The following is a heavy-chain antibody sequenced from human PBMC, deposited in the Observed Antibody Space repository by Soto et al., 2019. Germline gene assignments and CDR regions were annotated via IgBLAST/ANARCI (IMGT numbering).Heavy chain of an antibody. J-gene: IGHJ4*02. V-gene: IGHV4-59*01. CDR1: GGSISSYY. CDR3: ARHGATLAFDY. Sequence: SETLSLTCTVSGGSISSYYWSWIRQPPGKGLEWIGYIYYSGSTNYNPSLKSRVTISVDTSKNQFSLKLSSVTAADTAMYYGARHGATLAFDYWGQGTLGKVSS. D-gene: IGHD1-26*01. CDR2: IYYSGST.